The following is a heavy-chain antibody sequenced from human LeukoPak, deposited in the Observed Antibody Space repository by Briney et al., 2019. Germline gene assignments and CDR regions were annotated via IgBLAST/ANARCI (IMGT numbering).Heavy chain of an antibody. D-gene: IGHD3-22*01. Sequence: TLSLTCAVSGVSISSGGYSWSWIRQPPGKGLEWIGYIYHSGSTYYNPSLKSRVTISVDRSKNQFSLKLSSVTAADTAVYYCARGYDSSGFLDYWGQGTLVTVSS. V-gene: IGHV4-30-2*01. J-gene: IGHJ4*02. CDR1: GVSISSGGYS. CDR2: IYHSGST. CDR3: ARGYDSSGFLDY.